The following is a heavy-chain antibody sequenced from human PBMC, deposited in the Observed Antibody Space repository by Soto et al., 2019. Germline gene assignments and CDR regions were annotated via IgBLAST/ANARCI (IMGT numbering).Heavy chain of an antibody. CDR3: AKRPLPYYYMDV. CDR1: GFTFSSYA. V-gene: IGHV3-23*01. J-gene: IGHJ6*03. Sequence: GGSLRLSCAASGFTFSSYAMSWVRQAPGKGLEWVSAISGSGGSTYYADSVKGRFTISRDNPKNTLYLQMNSLRAEDTAVYYCAKRPLPYYYMDVWGKGTTVTVSS. CDR2: ISGSGGST.